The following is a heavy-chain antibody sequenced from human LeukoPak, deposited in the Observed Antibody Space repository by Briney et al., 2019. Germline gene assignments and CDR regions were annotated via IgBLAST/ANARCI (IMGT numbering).Heavy chain of an antibody. J-gene: IGHJ2*01. CDR2: IYYSGST. CDR3: ARDEDLGYFDL. Sequence: SETLSLTCTVSGGSISSYYWSWIRQPPGKGLEWIGYIYYSGSTNYNPSLKGRVTISVDTSKNQLSLKLSSVTAADTAVYYCARDEDLGYFDLWGRGTLVTVSS. V-gene: IGHV4-59*01. CDR1: GGSISSYY.